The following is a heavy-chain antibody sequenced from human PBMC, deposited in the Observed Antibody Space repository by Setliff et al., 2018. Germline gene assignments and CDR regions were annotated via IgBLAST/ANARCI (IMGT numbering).Heavy chain of an antibody. D-gene: IGHD1-26*01. V-gene: IGHV1-8*03. J-gene: IGHJ6*03. CDR1: GYTFTSYD. CDR2: MNPNSGNT. Sequence: ASVKVSCKASGYTFTSYDINWVRQATGQGLEWMGWMNPNSGNTGYAQKFQGRVTITRNTSISTAYMELSSLRSEDTAVYYCARVKVIVGATPRTYYMDVWGKGTTITVSS. CDR3: ARVKVIVGATPRTYYMDV.